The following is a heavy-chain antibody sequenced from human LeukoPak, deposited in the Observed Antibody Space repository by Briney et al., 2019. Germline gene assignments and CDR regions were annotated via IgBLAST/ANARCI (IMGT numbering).Heavy chain of an antibody. CDR3: ARDTRIEWLRFLDY. Sequence: SETLSLTCTVSGDSISNGGSISNGGHYWSWIRQFPGKGLEWIGYIYHSGNTYYNPSLESRVTISVDTSENRFSLRLNSVTAAETAIYYCARDTRIEWLRFLDYWGQGILVTVSS. CDR1: GDSISNGGSISNGGHY. J-gene: IGHJ4*02. V-gene: IGHV4-31*02. D-gene: IGHD5-12*01. CDR2: IYHSGNT.